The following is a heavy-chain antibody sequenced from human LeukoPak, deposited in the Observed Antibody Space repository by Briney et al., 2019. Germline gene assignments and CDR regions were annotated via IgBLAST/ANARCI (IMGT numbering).Heavy chain of an antibody. CDR2: ISGSGDST. CDR1: GFTFSSYA. V-gene: IGHV3-23*01. Sequence: GGSLRLSCAASGFTFSSYAMSWVRQAPGKGLEWVSAISGSGDSTYYADSVKGRFTISRDNSKNTLFLQMNSLRAEDTAVYYCAKGGGSSWYSTFDYWGQGTLVTVSS. CDR3: AKGGGSSWYSTFDY. D-gene: IGHD6-13*01. J-gene: IGHJ4*02.